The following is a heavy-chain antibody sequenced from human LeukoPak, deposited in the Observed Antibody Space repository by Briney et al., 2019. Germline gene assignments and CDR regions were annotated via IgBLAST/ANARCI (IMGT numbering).Heavy chain of an antibody. CDR1: GGSISNKY. D-gene: IGHD3-10*01. V-gene: IGHV4-59*01. CDR3: AREAMIRGVTAYYYMDV. CDR2: IYYSGST. Sequence: SETLSLTCTVSGGSISNKYWSWIRQPPGKGLEWIGYIYYSGSTNYNPSLKSRVTILVDTSKNQFSLKLSSVTAADTAVYFCAREAMIRGVTAYYYMDVWGKGTTVTISS. J-gene: IGHJ6*03.